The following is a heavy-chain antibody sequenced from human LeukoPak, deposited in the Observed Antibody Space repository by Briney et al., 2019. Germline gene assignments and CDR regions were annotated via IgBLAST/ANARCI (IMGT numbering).Heavy chain of an antibody. V-gene: IGHV4-31*03. CDR1: GGSLSSGGYY. J-gene: IGHJ4*02. D-gene: IGHD6-13*01. CDR2: IYHTGST. Sequence: SETLSLTCTVSGGSLSSGGYYWSWIRQHPGEGLEWIGYIYHTGSTYYNPSLKSRVTISVDTSKKQFSLKLTSVTAADTAVYYCARGVSSNWCFDYWGQGTLVTVSS. CDR3: ARGVSSNWCFDY.